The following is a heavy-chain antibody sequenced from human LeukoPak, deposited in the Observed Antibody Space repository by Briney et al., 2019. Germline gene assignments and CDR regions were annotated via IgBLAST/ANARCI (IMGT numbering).Heavy chain of an antibody. CDR1: GFTFSDYY. D-gene: IGHD2-2*01. CDR3: ARGLFRFCSSCSTSCLSPFDY. CDR2: ISSSGSTI. J-gene: IGHJ4*02. Sequence: GGSLRLSCAASGFTFSDYYMSWIRQAPGKGLEWVSYISSSGSTIYYADSVKGRFTISRDNSKNTLYLHVNSLRPEDTAVSYCARGLFRFCSSCSTSCLSPFDYWGQGTLVTVSS. V-gene: IGHV3-11*04.